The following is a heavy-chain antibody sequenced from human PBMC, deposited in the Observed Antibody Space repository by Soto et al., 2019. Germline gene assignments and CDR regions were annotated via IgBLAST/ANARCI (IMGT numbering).Heavy chain of an antibody. D-gene: IGHD3-10*01. CDR2: IYYSGTT. V-gene: IGHV4-39*01. Sequence: QLQMQESGPGLVKPSETLSLTCSVSGGSISSSGSYWGWIRQPPGKGLEWIGSIYYSGTTYYNPSLKSRVTISVDTSKNQFSLQLSSVTAADTAVYFCARHGPPYHYGSGTEGTFDYWGQGTLVTVSS. CDR1: GGSISSSGSY. CDR3: ARHGPPYHYGSGTEGTFDY. J-gene: IGHJ4*02.